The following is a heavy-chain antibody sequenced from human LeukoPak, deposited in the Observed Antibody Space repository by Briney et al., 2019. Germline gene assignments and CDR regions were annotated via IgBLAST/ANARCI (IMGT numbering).Heavy chain of an antibody. CDR3: AREGSQSASGTYPGND. Sequence: GGSLRLSCAASGFTFSSYWMSWVRQAPGKGLERVANIKQDGSEKYYVDSVKGRFTISRDNAKNSLYLQMNRLRAEDTAVYYCAREGSQSASGTYPGNDWGQGTLVTVSS. J-gene: IGHJ4*02. CDR1: GFTFSSYW. D-gene: IGHD1-26*01. V-gene: IGHV3-7*01. CDR2: IKQDGSEK.